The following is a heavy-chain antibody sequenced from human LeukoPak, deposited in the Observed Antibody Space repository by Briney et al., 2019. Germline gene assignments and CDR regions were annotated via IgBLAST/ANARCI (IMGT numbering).Heavy chain of an antibody. CDR2: IYSKTDGETR. CDR1: GFTFSNAW. CDR3: TAEPYCTRTTCYEGVGPSSYYMHF. J-gene: IGHJ6*03. D-gene: IGHD2-2*01. V-gene: IGHV3-15*01. Sequence: GGSLRLSCAASGFTFSNAWMNWVRPAPGKGLEWVGRIYSKTDGETRDYAAPVEGRFTISRDDSKDTVHLQMNSLRTEDTAVYYCTAEPYCTRTTCYEGVGPSSYYMHFWGKGTTVTVSS.